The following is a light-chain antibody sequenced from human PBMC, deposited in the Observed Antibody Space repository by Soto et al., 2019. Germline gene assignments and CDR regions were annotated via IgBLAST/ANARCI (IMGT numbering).Light chain of an antibody. Sequence: QSALTQPASVSGSPGQSITISCTGTSSDVGGYNYVSWYQHHPGKAPKLMIYEVSNRPSGVSNRFSGSKSGNTASLTISGLQAEDEAEYYCSSYTGSSTPVFGGGTTLTVL. CDR2: EVS. J-gene: IGLJ3*02. V-gene: IGLV2-14*01. CDR1: SSDVGGYNY. CDR3: SSYTGSSTPV.